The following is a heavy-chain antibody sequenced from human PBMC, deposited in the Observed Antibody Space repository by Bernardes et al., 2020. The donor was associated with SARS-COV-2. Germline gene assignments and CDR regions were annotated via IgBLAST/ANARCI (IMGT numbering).Heavy chain of an antibody. Sequence: GGSLRLSCAASAFPFSSYAMAWVRQAPGKGLEWISGIGSDGSTHYADSVKGRFTISRDNSKNTLYLQMNSQRAEDTALYYCAKDLHYYTALDYWGQGTLVTVSS. CDR2: IGSDGST. CDR3: AKDLHYYTALDY. J-gene: IGHJ4*02. V-gene: IGHV3-23*01. CDR1: AFPFSSYA. D-gene: IGHD1-26*01.